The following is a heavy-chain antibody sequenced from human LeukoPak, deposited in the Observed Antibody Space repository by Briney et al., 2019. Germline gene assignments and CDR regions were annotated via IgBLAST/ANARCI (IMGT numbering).Heavy chain of an antibody. J-gene: IGHJ5*02. Sequence: SETLSLTCTVSGGSISSSSYYWGWIRQPPGKGLEWIGNIYHSGTTHYNPSLKSRATISVDKSKNQFSLKLNSVTAADTAVYYCATKPPSGWFGTGWLDPWGQGTLVTVPS. CDR1: GGSISSSSYY. D-gene: IGHD3-10*01. V-gene: IGHV4-61*05. CDR2: IYHSGTT. CDR3: ATKPPSGWFGTGWLDP.